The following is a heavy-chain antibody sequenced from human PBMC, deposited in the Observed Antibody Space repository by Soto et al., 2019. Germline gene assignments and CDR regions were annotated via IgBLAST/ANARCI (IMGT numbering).Heavy chain of an antibody. CDR2: ISGSGGST. V-gene: IGHV3-23*01. Sequence: GGSLRLSCAASGFTFSSYAMSWVRQAPGKGLEWVSAISGSGGSTYYADSVKGRFTISRDNSKNTLYLQMNSLRAEDTAVYYCAKDLLTIFGVVIIPPGNMDVWGQGTTVTVSS. CDR3: AKDLLTIFGVVIIPPGNMDV. J-gene: IGHJ6*02. CDR1: GFTFSSYA. D-gene: IGHD3-3*01.